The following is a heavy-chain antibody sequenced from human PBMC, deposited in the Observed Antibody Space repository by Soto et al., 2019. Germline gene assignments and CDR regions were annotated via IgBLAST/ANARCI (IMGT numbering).Heavy chain of an antibody. V-gene: IGHV3-30*18. J-gene: IGHJ1*01. CDR1: GFTLSNFG. Sequence: VESGGGVVQPGRSLRLSCAASGFTLSNFGVHWVRQAPGKGLEWVAVISYDGSDKDHADSVKGRFTVSRDNARDTVYLQMNSLRPEDTAVYYCAKKRYGQNCRTTKCYALQLWGPGTLVTVSS. CDR3: AKKRYGQNCRTTKCYALQL. D-gene: IGHD2-2*01. CDR2: ISYDGSDK.